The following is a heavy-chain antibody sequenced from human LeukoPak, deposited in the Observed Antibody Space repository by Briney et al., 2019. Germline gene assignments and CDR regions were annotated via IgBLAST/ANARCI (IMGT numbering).Heavy chain of an antibody. V-gene: IGHV1-69*13. Sequence: AASVKVSCKASGGTFSSYAISWVRQAPGQGLEWMGGIIPIFGTANYAQKFQGRVTITADESTSTAYMELSSLRSEDTAVYYCAGPGSVNYLNAFDIWGQGTMVTVSS. J-gene: IGHJ3*02. CDR2: IIPIFGTA. D-gene: IGHD1-26*01. CDR1: GGTFSSYA. CDR3: AGPGSVNYLNAFDI.